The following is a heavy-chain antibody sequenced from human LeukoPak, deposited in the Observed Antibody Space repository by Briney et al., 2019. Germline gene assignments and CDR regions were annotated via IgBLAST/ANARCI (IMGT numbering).Heavy chain of an antibody. CDR1: GYTFTGYY. Sequence: ASVKVSCKASGYTFTGYYMHWVRQAPGQGLEWMGWINPNSGGTNYAQKFQDRVTMTRDTSISTAYMELSRLKSEDTAVYYCARSPSTGMYNWFDPWGQGTLVTVSS. V-gene: IGHV1-2*02. J-gene: IGHJ5*02. CDR3: ARSPSTGMYNWFDP. CDR2: INPNSGGT. D-gene: IGHD3-10*01.